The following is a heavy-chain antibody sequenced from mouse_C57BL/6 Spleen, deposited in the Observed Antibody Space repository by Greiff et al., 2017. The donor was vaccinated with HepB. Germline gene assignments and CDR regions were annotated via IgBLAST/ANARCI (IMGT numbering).Heavy chain of an antibody. Sequence: EVHLVESGEGLVKPGGSLKLSCAASGFTFSSYAMSWVRQTPEKRLEWVAYISSGGDYIYYADTVKGRFTISRDNARNTLYLQMSSLKSEDTAMYYCTRSDYSNRYFDVWGTGTTVTVSS. CDR2: ISSGGDYI. CDR1: GFTFSSYA. D-gene: IGHD2-5*01. V-gene: IGHV5-9-1*02. J-gene: IGHJ1*03. CDR3: TRSDYSNRYFDV.